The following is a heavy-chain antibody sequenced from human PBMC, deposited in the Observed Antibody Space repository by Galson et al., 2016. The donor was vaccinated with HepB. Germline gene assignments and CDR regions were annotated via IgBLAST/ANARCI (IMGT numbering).Heavy chain of an antibody. D-gene: IGHD2-2*01. J-gene: IGHJ4*02. CDR2: ISGSGRNT. CDR3: AKGRGGGYCSTTTCTYDFDS. CDR1: GFTFSNYA. V-gene: IGHV3-23*01. Sequence: SLRLSCAASGFTFSNYAMSWVRQPEGKRLEWVAAISGSGRNTYYADSVRGRFIISRDNSKNTVYLQMSSLRADETARYYCAKGRGGGYCSTTTCTYDFDSWGQGTLVTVSS.